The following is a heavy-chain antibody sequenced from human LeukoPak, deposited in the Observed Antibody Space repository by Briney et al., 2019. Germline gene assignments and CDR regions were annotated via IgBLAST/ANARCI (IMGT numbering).Heavy chain of an antibody. D-gene: IGHD3-22*01. CDR3: VSSHDSSGND. CDR1: GFSFSNSW. J-gene: IGHJ4*02. CDR2: INYDGRQK. V-gene: IGHV3-7*01. Sequence: GGSLRLSCVASGFSFSNSWMAWVRQAPGKGLEWVGNINYDGRQKYYADSVKGRFTISRDNAKNSLYLDMNSLRADDTAVYFCVSSHDSSGNDWGQGAMVTVSS.